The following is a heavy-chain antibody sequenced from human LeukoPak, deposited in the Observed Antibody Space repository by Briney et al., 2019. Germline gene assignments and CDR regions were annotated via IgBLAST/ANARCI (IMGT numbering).Heavy chain of an antibody. CDR3: ARDYGWGSDR. Sequence: ASVNVSCKASGYTFSDYFIHWVRQAPGQGLEWMGWINPNSGGTNFARNFRGRATLTRDKSITTAFMELRGLTFDDTAVYYCARDYGWGSDRWGQGTLVTVSS. CDR2: INPNSGGT. D-gene: IGHD2-2*03. CDR1: GYTFSDYF. J-gene: IGHJ4*02. V-gene: IGHV1-2*02.